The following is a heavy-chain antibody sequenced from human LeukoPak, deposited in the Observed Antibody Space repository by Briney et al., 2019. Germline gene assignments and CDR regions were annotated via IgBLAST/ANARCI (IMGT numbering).Heavy chain of an antibody. CDR2: IYQSGKT. V-gene: IGHV4-38-2*02. CDR1: GCSISSGYY. Sequence: PSVTLSLTCSVSGCSISSGYYWGWIRQPPGKGLEWMGIIYQSGKTYCNPSLESRVTISVGTSKNQFSLKMNSMTAADTAMYYCARGLPGGQLSRYDYWGQGTLVTVSS. J-gene: IGHJ4*02. D-gene: IGHD6-13*01. CDR3: ARGLPGGQLSRYDY.